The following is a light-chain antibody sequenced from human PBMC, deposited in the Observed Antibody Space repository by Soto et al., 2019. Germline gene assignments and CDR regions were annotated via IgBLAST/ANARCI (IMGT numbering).Light chain of an antibody. J-gene: IGKJ5*01. V-gene: IGKV3-11*01. CDR3: QHGSDWPPFT. Sequence: EIVLTQSPASLSLSPGERATLSCSASQSVNSNLAWYQHKPGQAPRLLIYDASNRATGIPARFSGSGSGTDFTLTVSSLEPEDFAVYYCQHGSDWPPFTFGQGTRLE. CDR1: QSVNSN. CDR2: DAS.